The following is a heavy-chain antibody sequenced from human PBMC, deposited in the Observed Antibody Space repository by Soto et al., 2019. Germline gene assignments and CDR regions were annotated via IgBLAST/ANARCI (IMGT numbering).Heavy chain of an antibody. Sequence: SETLSLTCAVSSASISSGYYYWSWIRQPPGRGPEWIGSIYYSGNTYYKPSLKSRVSISIDTSRNQFSLKLTSVTAADTGVYYCASSSPFHYWGPGILVTVSS. D-gene: IGHD6-6*01. CDR2: IYYSGNT. J-gene: IGHJ4*02. CDR3: ASSSPFHY. CDR1: SASISSGYYY. V-gene: IGHV4-39*01.